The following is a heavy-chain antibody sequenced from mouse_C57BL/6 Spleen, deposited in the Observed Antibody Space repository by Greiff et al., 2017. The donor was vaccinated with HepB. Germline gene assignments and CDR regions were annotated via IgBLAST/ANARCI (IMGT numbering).Heavy chain of an antibody. CDR1: GFTFSSYG. V-gene: IGHV5-6*01. D-gene: IGHD1-1*01. CDR3: ARDYYGSSYSYFDV. J-gene: IGHJ1*03. CDR2: ISSGGSYT. Sequence: EVKLVESGGDLVKPGGSLKLSCAASGFTFSSYGMSWVRQTPDKRLEWVATISSGGSYTYYPDSVKGRFTISRDNAKNTLYLQMSSLKSEDTAMYYCARDYYGSSYSYFDVWGTGTTVTVSS.